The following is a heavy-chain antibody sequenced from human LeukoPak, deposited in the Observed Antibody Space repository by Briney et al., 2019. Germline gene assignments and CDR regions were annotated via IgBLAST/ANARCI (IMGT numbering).Heavy chain of an antibody. V-gene: IGHV3-23*01. D-gene: IGHD7-27*01. J-gene: IGHJ6*02. Sequence: PGGSLRLSCAASGFTFSSYAMSWVRQAPGKGLEWVSAISGSGGSTYYAASVKGRFTISRDNSKNTLWLQMNSLRAEDTAVYYCAKDSETGDRFLYYYYYGMDVWGQGTTVTVSS. CDR1: GFTFSSYA. CDR3: AKDSETGDRFLYYYYYGMDV. CDR2: ISGSGGST.